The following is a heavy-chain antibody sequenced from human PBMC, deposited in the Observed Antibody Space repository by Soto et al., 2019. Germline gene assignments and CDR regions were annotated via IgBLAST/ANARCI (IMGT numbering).Heavy chain of an antibody. D-gene: IGHD1-26*01. CDR1: GYSFTSYW. Sequence: GESLKISCKGSGYSFTSYWIGWVRQMPGKGLEWMGIINPGDSDTRYSPSFQGQVTISADKSINTAYLQWSSLKASDTAMYYCARLIVGATASYYYYYGMDVWGLGTTVTVSS. CDR3: ARLIVGATASYYYYYGMDV. J-gene: IGHJ6*02. V-gene: IGHV5-51*01. CDR2: INPGDSDT.